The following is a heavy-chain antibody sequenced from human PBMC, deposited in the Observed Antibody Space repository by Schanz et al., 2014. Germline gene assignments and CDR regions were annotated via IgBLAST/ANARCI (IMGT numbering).Heavy chain of an antibody. CDR2: IGVDGTTT. J-gene: IGHJ5*02. D-gene: IGHD1-1*01. Sequence: VQLVESGGDLVQPGGSLRLSCSASGFTFSTFAMHWVRQAPGKGLEWVSVIGVDGTTTYYADSVKGRFTISRDNSKNTLYLQMNSLRAEDTAVYYCTRDVRLDRRGNWFDPWGQGTLVTVSS. CDR3: TRDVRLDRRGNWFDP. V-gene: IGHV3-64*04. CDR1: GFTFSTFA.